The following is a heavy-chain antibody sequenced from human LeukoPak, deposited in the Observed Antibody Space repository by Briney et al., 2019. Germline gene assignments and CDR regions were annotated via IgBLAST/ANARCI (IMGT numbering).Heavy chain of an antibody. CDR3: ARELCVRGSGSYCPFDY. J-gene: IGHJ4*02. CDR2: ISTNTGNP. V-gene: IGHV7-4-1*02. CDR1: GYTFTSNS. D-gene: IGHD3-10*01. Sequence: ASVKVSCKASGYTFTSNSTNWVRQAPGQGLEWMGWISTNTGNPTYAQGFTGRFVFSMDTSVSTAYLQISSLKAEDTAVYYCARELCVRGSGSYCPFDYWGQGTLVTVSS.